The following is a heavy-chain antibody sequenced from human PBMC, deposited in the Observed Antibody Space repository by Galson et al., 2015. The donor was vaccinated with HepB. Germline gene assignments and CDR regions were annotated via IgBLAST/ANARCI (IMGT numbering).Heavy chain of an antibody. V-gene: IGHV1-18*01. CDR3: ARNDYGDYGGGFDY. J-gene: IGHJ4*02. CDR1: GYTFASYG. CDR2: ISAYNGNT. Sequence: SVKVSCKASGYTFASYGISWVRQAPGQGLEWMGWISAYNGNTNYAQKLQGRVTMTTDTSTSTAYMELRSLRSDDTAVYYCARNDYGDYGGGFDYWGQGTLVTVSS. D-gene: IGHD4-17*01.